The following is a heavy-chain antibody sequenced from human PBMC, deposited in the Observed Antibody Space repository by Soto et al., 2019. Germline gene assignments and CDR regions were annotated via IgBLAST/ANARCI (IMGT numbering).Heavy chain of an antibody. D-gene: IGHD6-19*01. CDR1: GGSVDSGGDY. CDR3: AREITSAWYRGFDY. V-gene: IGHV4-61*08. Sequence: QVQLQESGPGLVKPSETLSLTCTVSGGSVDSGGDYWTWMRQPPGKGLEWIGYLYYGTTRYNPSLKSRVGISADKSKNQFSLKVTSVTAADTAVYYCAREITSAWYRGFDYWGRGTLVAVSS. J-gene: IGHJ4*02. CDR2: LYYGTT.